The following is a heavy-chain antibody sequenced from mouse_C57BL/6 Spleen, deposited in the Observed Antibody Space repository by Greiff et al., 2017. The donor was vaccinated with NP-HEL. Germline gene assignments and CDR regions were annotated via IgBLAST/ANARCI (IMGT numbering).Heavy chain of an antibody. Sequence: QVQLQQPGAELVKPGASVKLSCKASGYTFTSYWMHWVKQRPGQGLEWIGMIHPNSGSTNYNEKFKSKATLTVDKSSSTAYMQLSSLTSEDSAVYYCARSGDGYPYWYFDVWGTGTTVTVSS. D-gene: IGHD2-3*01. CDR1: GYTFTSYW. CDR2: IHPNSGST. V-gene: IGHV1-64*01. J-gene: IGHJ1*03. CDR3: ARSGDGYPYWYFDV.